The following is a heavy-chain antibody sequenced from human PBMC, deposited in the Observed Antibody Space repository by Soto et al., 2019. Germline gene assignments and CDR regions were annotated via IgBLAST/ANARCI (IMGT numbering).Heavy chain of an antibody. CDR2: VIPMSGSS. J-gene: IGHJ6*02. CDR1: GGTFSTYV. Sequence: QVQLVQSGAEVKKPGSSVKVSCKASGGTFSTYVISWVRQAPGHGLEWMGRVIPMSGSSNYAQKFQGRVTITADKDTSIAYMEVRSLRSEDTAVYYCARGRRLIGPPFYYYGLDVWGQWTTVIVSS. D-gene: IGHD2-8*01. V-gene: IGHV1-69*06. CDR3: ARGRRLIGPPFYYYGLDV.